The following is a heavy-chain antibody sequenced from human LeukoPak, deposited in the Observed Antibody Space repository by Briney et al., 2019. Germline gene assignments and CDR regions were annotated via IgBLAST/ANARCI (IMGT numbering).Heavy chain of an antibody. D-gene: IGHD3-3*01. CDR1: GFSFSSYA. V-gene: IGHV3-23*01. Sequence: GGSLRLSCAASGFSFSSYAMGWVRQAPGKGLEWVSSISDGGGSTSYADSVRGRFIISRDNSKSTLYLQMNSLRVEDTALYYCAKGRVGVVSHHYFDFWGQGTLVTVSS. CDR3: AKGRVGVVSHHYFDF. CDR2: ISDGGGST. J-gene: IGHJ4*02.